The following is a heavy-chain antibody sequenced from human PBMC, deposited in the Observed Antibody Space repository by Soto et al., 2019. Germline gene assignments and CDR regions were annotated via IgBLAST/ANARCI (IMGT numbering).Heavy chain of an antibody. Sequence: QVQLQESGPGLVKPSQTLSLTCSVSGASVRSGDYYWSSIRQAPGKALEWIGYIYNSGGSYYNPSLKGRLTISIDTSKNQFSLKLNSVTAADTAIYYCVGTGTTDDYWGRGTLVTVSS. CDR1: GASVRSGDYY. D-gene: IGHD4-17*01. CDR3: VGTGTTDDY. J-gene: IGHJ4*02. V-gene: IGHV4-30-4*01. CDR2: IYNSGGS.